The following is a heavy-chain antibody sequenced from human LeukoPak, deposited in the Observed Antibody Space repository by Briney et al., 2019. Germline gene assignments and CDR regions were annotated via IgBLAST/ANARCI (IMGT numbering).Heavy chain of an antibody. D-gene: IGHD3-22*01. CDR3: ARAPWDSSGYYGEDY. Sequence: ASVKVSCKASGYTFTSYDINWVRQATGQGLEWMGWMNPNSGNTGYAQKFQGRVTTTRNTSISTAYMELSSLRSEDTAVYYCARAPWDSSGYYGEDYWGQGTLVTVSS. J-gene: IGHJ4*02. CDR2: MNPNSGNT. CDR1: GYTFTSYD. V-gene: IGHV1-8*01.